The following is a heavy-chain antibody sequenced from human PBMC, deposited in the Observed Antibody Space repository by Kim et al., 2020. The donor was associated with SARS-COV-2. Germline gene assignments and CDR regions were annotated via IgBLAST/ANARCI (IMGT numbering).Heavy chain of an antibody. CDR3: AGESRWYEIDY. CDR2: INTNTGNP. V-gene: IGHV7-4-1*02. D-gene: IGHD2-15*01. J-gene: IGHJ4*02. CDR1: GYTFTDYA. Sequence: ASVKVSCKASGYTFTDYAMNWVRQAPGQGLEWMGWINTNTGNPTYAQAFTGRWVFSLDTSVSTAYLQISSLKAEDTAVYYCAGESRWYEIDYWGQGSLVTVSS.